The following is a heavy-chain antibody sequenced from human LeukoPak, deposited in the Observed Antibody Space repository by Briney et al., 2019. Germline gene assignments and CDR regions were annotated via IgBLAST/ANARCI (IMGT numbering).Heavy chain of an antibody. CDR3: TKVGEDGTYYDY. J-gene: IGHJ4*02. CDR1: GFTFDDYA. D-gene: IGHD1-26*01. Sequence: SLRLSCTASGFTFDDYAMSWSRQAPGKGLEWISFIRSNAYDGTTEYAASVKGRFTISRDDSKNIVYLHMNSLRVEDTAVYYCTKVGEDGTYYDYWGQGTLVTVSS. CDR2: IRSNAYDGTT. V-gene: IGHV3-49*03.